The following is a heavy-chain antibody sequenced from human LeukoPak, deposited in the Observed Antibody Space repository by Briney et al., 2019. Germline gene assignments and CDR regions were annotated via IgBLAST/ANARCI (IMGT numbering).Heavy chain of an antibody. D-gene: IGHD6-13*01. Sequence: GGSLRLSCAASGFTFSSYGMHWVRQAPGKGLEWVAFIRYDGSNKYYADSVKGRFTISRDNSKNTLYLQMNSLRAEDTAVYYCAKDGRIAAAGTDYWGRGTLVTVSS. CDR1: GFTFSSYG. CDR2: IRYDGSNK. CDR3: AKDGRIAAAGTDY. J-gene: IGHJ4*02. V-gene: IGHV3-30*02.